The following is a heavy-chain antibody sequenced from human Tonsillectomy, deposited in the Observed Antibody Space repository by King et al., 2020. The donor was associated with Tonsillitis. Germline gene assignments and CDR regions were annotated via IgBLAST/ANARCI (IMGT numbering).Heavy chain of an antibody. J-gene: IGHJ4*02. CDR1: GYTFTDYY. Sequence: VQLVESGAEVKNPGASVKVSCRASGYTFTDYYIHWVRQAPGQGLEWMGWINPNSGGTNYAQIFQGRVTMTRDTSISTAYMDLSRLRSDDTAVYYCVRDRLRITTTVVVNPFDYWGQGTLVTVSS. D-gene: IGHD3-22*01. CDR3: VRDRLRITTTVVVNPFDY. V-gene: IGHV1-2*02. CDR2: INPNSGGT.